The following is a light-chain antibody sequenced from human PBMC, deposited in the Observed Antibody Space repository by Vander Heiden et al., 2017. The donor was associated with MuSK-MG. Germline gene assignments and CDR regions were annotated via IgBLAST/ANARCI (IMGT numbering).Light chain of an antibody. Sequence: SSELTQPPSVSVSPGQTASITCSGDNFGDKHACWYQTKPGQSPVLLIYQDTKRPSGIPERFSGSSSGNTATLTIGGAQAMDEADYYCQAWDSSTEVFGTGTKVTVL. CDR3: QAWDSSTEV. CDR2: QDT. V-gene: IGLV3-1*01. J-gene: IGLJ1*01. CDR1: NFGDKH.